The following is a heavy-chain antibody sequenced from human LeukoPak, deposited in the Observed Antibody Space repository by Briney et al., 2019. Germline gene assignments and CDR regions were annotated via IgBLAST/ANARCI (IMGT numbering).Heavy chain of an antibody. J-gene: IGHJ4*02. D-gene: IGHD3-10*01. CDR3: ARLLWFGELFFDY. Sequence: SGGSLRLSCAASGFTFSNYNMNWVRQAPGKGLEWVSSITSTSSYIYYADSVKGRFTISRDNAKNSLYLQMNSLRAEDTAVYYCARLLWFGELFFDYWGQGTLVAVSS. CDR2: ITSTSSYI. V-gene: IGHV3-21*01. CDR1: GFTFSNYN.